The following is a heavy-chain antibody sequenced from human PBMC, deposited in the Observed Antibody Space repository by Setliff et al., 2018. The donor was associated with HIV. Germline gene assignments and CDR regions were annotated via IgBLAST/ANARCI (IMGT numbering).Heavy chain of an antibody. J-gene: IGHJ5*02. CDR2: VYNSGIT. CDR1: GGSVSSPSYY. Sequence: PSETLSLTCAVSGGSVSSPSYYWGWIRQPPGKGLEWIGSVYNSGITFKNPSLKSRVSISVDRSGNQFSLRLTSVTAADAAAYYCATCRHRPSNWFDPWGQGTVVTVS. V-gene: IGHV4-39*07. CDR3: ATCRHRPSNWFDP.